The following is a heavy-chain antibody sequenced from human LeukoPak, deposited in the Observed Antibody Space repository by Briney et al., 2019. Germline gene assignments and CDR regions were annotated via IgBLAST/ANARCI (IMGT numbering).Heavy chain of an antibody. J-gene: IGHJ3*02. CDR3: AREYSSGSRIAFDI. CDR2: INHSGST. V-gene: IGHV4-34*01. Sequence: SETLSLTCAVYGGSFSGYYWSWIRQPPGKGLEWIGEINHSGSTNYNPSLKSRVTISVDTSKNQFSLKLSSVTAADTAVYYCAREYSSGSRIAFDIWGQGTIVTVSS. D-gene: IGHD6-19*01. CDR1: GGSFSGYY.